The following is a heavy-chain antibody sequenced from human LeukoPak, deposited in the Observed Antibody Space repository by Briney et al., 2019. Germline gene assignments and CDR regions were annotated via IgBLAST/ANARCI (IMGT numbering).Heavy chain of an antibody. CDR2: INPNSDFT. V-gene: IGHV1-2*02. CDR3: ARAISAGSPITASDC. J-gene: IGHJ4*02. D-gene: IGHD2-15*01. CDR1: GYTFTAYY. Sequence: ASVKVSCKTSGYTFTAYYMHWVRQAPGQGLEWMGWINPNSDFTNFAQNFQGRVTMTSDTSISTAYMELSRLRSDDKAVYYCARAISAGSPITASDCWGQGALVTVSS.